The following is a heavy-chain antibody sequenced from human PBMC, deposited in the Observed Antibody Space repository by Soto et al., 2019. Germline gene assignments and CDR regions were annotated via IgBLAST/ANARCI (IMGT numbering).Heavy chain of an antibody. Sequence: QVQLVESGGGVVQPGRSLRLSCTASGFTFSSYAMHWVRQAPGKGLEWVAVISYDGSNKYYADSVKGRFTISRDNSKNTMYLQMNSLRVEDTAMYYCASPYSTGWYGDLDYWGQGTLVTVSS. V-gene: IGHV3-30-3*01. CDR2: ISYDGSNK. D-gene: IGHD6-19*01. CDR3: ASPYSTGWYGDLDY. CDR1: GFTFSSYA. J-gene: IGHJ4*02.